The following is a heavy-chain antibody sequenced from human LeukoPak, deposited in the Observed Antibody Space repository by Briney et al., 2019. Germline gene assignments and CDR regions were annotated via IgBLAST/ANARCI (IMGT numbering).Heavy chain of an antibody. CDR2: ISAYNGNT. D-gene: IGHD6-13*01. Sequence: ASVKVSCKASGYTFTSYGISWVRQAPGQGLEWMGWISAYNGNTNYAQKPQGRVTMTTDTSTSTAYMELRSLRSDDTAVYYCARDSPQQLVWRYYFDYWGQGTLVTVSS. CDR1: GYTFTSYG. V-gene: IGHV1-18*01. J-gene: IGHJ4*02. CDR3: ARDSPQQLVWRYYFDY.